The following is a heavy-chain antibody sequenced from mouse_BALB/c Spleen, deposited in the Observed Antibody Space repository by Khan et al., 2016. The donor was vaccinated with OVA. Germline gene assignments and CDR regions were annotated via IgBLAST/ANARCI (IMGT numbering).Heavy chain of an antibody. D-gene: IGHD1-2*01. CDR2: IWGDGST. J-gene: IGHJ4*01. Sequence: VQLQEPGLGLVAPSQSLSITCTVSGFSLTYYGVNWVRQPTGKGLEWLGVIWGDGSTNYHLGLKSRLSISKDHSKSQVFLKLNSLQTDDTATYYCARFTTATGNYYVMDYWSQGTSVTVSS. CDR1: GFSLTYYG. V-gene: IGHV2-3*01. CDR3: ARFTTATGNYYVMDY.